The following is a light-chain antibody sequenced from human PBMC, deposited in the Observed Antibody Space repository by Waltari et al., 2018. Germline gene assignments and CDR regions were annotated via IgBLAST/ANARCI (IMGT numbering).Light chain of an antibody. J-gene: IGKJ4*01. V-gene: IGKV3-11*01. CDR1: QSVSSN. CDR2: DAS. CDR3: QQRSNWPPG. Sequence: EIVLTQSPATLSLSPGERATLSCRASQSVSSNLAWYQHKPGQAPRLLIYDASNRATGIPARFSGSGSGTDFTLTISSLEPEDFAVYYCQQRSNWPPGFGGGTKVEIK.